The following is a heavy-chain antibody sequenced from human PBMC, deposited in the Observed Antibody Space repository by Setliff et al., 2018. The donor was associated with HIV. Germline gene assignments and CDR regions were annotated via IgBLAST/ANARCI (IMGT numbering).Heavy chain of an antibody. CDR1: GDSVRNYY. CDR3: ARDGVVPAAMDYYGLDV. Sequence: SETLSLTCTVSGDSVRNYYWSWIRQPPERGLDYIGYINYNGNTNYNPSLKSRVTISVDTSKNHFSLKLTSVTAADTAVYYCARDGVVPAAMDYYGLDVWGQGTTVTVS. J-gene: IGHJ6*02. D-gene: IGHD2-2*01. CDR2: INYNGNT. V-gene: IGHV4-59*02.